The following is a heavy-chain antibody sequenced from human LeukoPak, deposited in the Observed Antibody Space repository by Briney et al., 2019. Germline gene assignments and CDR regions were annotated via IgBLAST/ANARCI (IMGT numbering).Heavy chain of an antibody. CDR1: GGSMSSYD. CDR3: ARVVNCSGGSCYWDY. V-gene: IGHV4-59*01. D-gene: IGHD2-15*01. CDR2: IYYSGST. J-gene: IGHJ4*02. Sequence: SESLSLTCTVSGGSMSSYDWSWTRQPPGKGLEWIGYIYYSGSTNYNPSLKSRVTISVDTSKNQFSLKLSSVTAADTAVYYCARVVNCSGGSCYWDYWGQGTLVTVSS.